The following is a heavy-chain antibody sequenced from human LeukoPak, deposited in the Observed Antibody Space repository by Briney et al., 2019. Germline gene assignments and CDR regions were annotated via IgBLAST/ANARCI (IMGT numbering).Heavy chain of an antibody. J-gene: IGHJ4*02. V-gene: IGHV3-23*01. D-gene: IGHD2-8*01. Sequence: GGSLRLSCAASVFILSSYAMSWVRQAPGKGLEGVSTISCSGCTTYYADSVRGRFTISRDNSKNTVYLQMTSLSAEETAVYYCAKDRSCIHDVCHGDFDYWGQGTLVTVSS. CDR1: VFILSSYA. CDR2: ISCSGCTT. CDR3: AKDRSCIHDVCHGDFDY.